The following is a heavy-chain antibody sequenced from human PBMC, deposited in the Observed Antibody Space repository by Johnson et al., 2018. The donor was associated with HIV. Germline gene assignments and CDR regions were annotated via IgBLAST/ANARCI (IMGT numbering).Heavy chain of an antibody. V-gene: IGHV3-66*02. D-gene: IGHD6-19*01. Sequence: VQLVESGGGLVKPGGSLRLSCAASGFTVSSNYMSWVRQAPGKGLEWVSVIYSGGSTYYADSVKGRFTISRDNSKNTLYLQMNSLRPEDTAVYYCARDRPSGWPDAFDIWGRGTMVTVSS. CDR2: IYSGGST. J-gene: IGHJ3*02. CDR3: ARDRPSGWPDAFDI. CDR1: GFTVSSNY.